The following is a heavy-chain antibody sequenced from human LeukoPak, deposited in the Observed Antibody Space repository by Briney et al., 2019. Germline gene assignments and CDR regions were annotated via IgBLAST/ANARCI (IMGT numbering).Heavy chain of an antibody. Sequence: PGGSLRLPCAASGFTFSSYGMHWVRQAPGKGLEWVAVISYDGSNKYYADSVKGRFTISRDNSKNTLYLQMNSLRAEDTAVYYCAKGKKYYYDSSGYYYLDYWGQGTLVTVSS. CDR2: ISYDGSNK. V-gene: IGHV3-30*18. CDR3: AKGKKYYYDSSGYYYLDY. J-gene: IGHJ4*02. CDR1: GFTFSSYG. D-gene: IGHD3-22*01.